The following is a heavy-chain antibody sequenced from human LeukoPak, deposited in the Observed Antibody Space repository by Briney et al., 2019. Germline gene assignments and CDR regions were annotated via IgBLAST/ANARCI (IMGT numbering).Heavy chain of an antibody. J-gene: IGHJ4*02. Sequence: GGSLRLSCAASGFTFNNYAMTWVRQAPGKGLEWVSLINGGSGSSYYTDSVKGRFTVSRDNSKNTLYLQMNSLRAEDTAVYYCAKDRGYSYVYYFDYWGQGTLVTVSS. CDR1: GFTFNNYA. V-gene: IGHV3-23*01. D-gene: IGHD5-18*01. CDR3: AKDRGYSYVYYFDY. CDR2: INGGSGSS.